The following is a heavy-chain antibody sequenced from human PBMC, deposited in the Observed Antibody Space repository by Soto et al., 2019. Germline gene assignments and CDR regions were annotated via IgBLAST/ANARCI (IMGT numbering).Heavy chain of an antibody. Sequence: PGGSLRLSCVASGFTFSSYVMHWVRQAPGKGLEWVAVISYDGNNKYHIDSVKGRFTISRDNSKNTMYLQMNSLRAEDTAVYYCAKDKEGASVWYDVGGDYWGQGT. V-gene: IGHV3-30*18. CDR2: ISYDGNNK. CDR3: AKDKEGASVWYDVGGDY. J-gene: IGHJ4*02. D-gene: IGHD6-19*01. CDR1: GFTFSSYV.